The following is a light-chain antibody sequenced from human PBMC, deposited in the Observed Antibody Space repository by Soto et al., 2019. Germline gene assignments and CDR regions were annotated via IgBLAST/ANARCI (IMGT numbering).Light chain of an antibody. CDR3: QQYISLWT. CDR1: QSVSNNY. V-gene: IGKV3-20*01. Sequence: MLSNSQGNLSLYPGARATLSCRTSQSVSNNYLAWYQQKPGQAPRLLIYGASSRATGIPDRFSGSGSGTDFTLSISRLEPEDFAVYYCQQYISLWTFGQGGKVDI. CDR2: GAS. J-gene: IGKJ1*01.